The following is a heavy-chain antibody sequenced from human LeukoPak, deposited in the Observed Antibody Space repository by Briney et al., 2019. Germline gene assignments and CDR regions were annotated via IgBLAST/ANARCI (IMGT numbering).Heavy chain of an antibody. CDR1: GFTFSSYS. D-gene: IGHD3-22*01. CDR2: ISSSSSTI. Sequence: PGGSLRLSCAASGFTFSSYSMNWVRQAPGKGLEWVSYISSSSSTIYYADSVKGRFTISRDNAKNTLYLQMNSLRAEDTAVYYCARVRYYYDSSGYYTHYYFDYWGQGTLVTVSS. V-gene: IGHV3-48*04. J-gene: IGHJ4*02. CDR3: ARVRYYYDSSGYYTHYYFDY.